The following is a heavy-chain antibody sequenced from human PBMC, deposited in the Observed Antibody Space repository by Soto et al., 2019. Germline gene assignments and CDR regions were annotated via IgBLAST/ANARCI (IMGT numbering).Heavy chain of an antibody. V-gene: IGHV3-48*02. Sequence: EVQLVESGGGLVQPGGSLRLSCAASGFTFSSYSMNWVRQAPGKGLEWVSYISSSSSTIYYADSVKGRFTISRDNAQNSLYLQMNSLRDEDTAVYYCARDVDFWSDLERVAAPKRFDYWGQGTLVTVSS. CDR2: ISSSSSTI. J-gene: IGHJ4*02. CDR1: GFTFSSYS. CDR3: ARDVDFWSDLERVAAPKRFDY. D-gene: IGHD3-3*01.